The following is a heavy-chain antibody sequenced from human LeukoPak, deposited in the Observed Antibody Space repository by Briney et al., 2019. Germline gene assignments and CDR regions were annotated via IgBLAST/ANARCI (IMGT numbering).Heavy chain of an antibody. CDR3: ARDCDWNDVDYYYGLDV. Sequence: SETLSLTCTVSGGSVSSASYYWSWIRQPPGKGLEWIGYVYYSGSTNYNPSLKSRVTISVDTSKNQFSLKLTSVTAADTAVYYCARDCDWNDVDYYYGLDVWGQGTTVTVSS. V-gene: IGHV4-61*01. CDR1: GGSVSSASYY. D-gene: IGHD1-1*01. J-gene: IGHJ6*02. CDR2: VYYSGST.